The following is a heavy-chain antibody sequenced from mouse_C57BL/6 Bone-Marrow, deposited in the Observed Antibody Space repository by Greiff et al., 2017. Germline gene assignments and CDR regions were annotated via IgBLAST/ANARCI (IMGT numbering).Heavy chain of an antibody. CDR3: AREGGGFAY. J-gene: IGHJ3*01. CDR1: GYTFTSYW. Sequence: QVQLQQPGAELVMPGASVKLSCKASGYTFTSYWMHWVQQRPGQGLEWIGEIDPSDSYTNYNQKFKGKSTLTVDKSSSTAYMQLSSLTSEDSAVYYGAREGGGFAYWGQGTLVTVSA. V-gene: IGHV1-69*01. CDR2: IDPSDSYT.